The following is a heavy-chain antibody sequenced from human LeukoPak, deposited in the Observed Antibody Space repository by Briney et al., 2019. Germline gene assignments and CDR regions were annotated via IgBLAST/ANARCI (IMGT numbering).Heavy chain of an antibody. CDR3: ARDRSRGDADY. V-gene: IGHV3-33*08. D-gene: IGHD3-10*01. CDR2: IWYDGSNK. CDR1: GFTLSGAA. J-gene: IGHJ4*02. Sequence: GGSLRLSCAASGFTLSGAAMHWVRQAPGKELEWVAVIWYDGSNKYYADSVKGRFTISRDNSKNTLYLQMNSLRAEDTAVYYCARDRSRGDADYWGQGTLVTVSS.